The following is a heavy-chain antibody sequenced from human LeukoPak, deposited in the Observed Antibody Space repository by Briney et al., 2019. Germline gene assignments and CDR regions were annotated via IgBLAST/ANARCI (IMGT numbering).Heavy chain of an antibody. CDR2: IKQDGSEK. V-gene: IGHV3-7*01. J-gene: IGHJ4*02. CDR3: ARDRGTVTTYSHDY. Sequence: QPGGSLRLSCAASGFTLSSYWMSWVRQAPGKGLEWVANIKQDGSEKYYVDSVKGRFTISRDNAKNSLYLQMNSLRAEDTAVYYCARDRGTVTTYSHDYWGQGTLVTVSS. CDR1: GFTLSSYW. D-gene: IGHD4-11*01.